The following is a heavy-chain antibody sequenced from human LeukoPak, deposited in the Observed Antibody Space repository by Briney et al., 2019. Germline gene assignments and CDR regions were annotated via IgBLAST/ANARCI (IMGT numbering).Heavy chain of an antibody. J-gene: IGHJ6*02. D-gene: IGHD3-10*01. CDR2: IDPSDSST. V-gene: IGHV5-10-1*01. CDR3: ARLSRITMVRGAMDA. CDR1: GYNFGTYW. Sequence: GESLKISCKGSGYNFGTYWISWVRQMPGKGLELMGKIDPSDSSTNYSPSFEGHVTISADKSTSTAYLQWSSLKASDTAMYYCARLSRITMVRGAMDAWGQGTPVTVSS.